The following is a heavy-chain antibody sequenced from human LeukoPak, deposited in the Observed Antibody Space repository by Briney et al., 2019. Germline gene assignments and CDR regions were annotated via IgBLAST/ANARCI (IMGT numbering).Heavy chain of an antibody. V-gene: IGHV4-34*01. D-gene: IGHD3-3*02. J-gene: IGHJ2*01. CDR1: GGSFSGYY. CDR3: ARLGARALRRRHFDL. Sequence: SETLSLTCAVYGGSFSGYYWSWIRQPPGKGLEWIGEINHSGSTNYNPSLKSRVTISVDTSKNQFSLKLSSVTAADTAVYYCARLGARALRRRHFDLWGRGTLVTVSS. CDR2: INHSGST.